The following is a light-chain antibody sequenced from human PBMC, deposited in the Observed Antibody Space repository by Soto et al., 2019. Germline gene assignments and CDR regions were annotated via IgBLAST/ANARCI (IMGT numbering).Light chain of an antibody. CDR1: SSNIGAGCE. V-gene: IGLV1-40*01. CDR3: QSYDSSLSASYV. Sequence: VLTQPPSVSGAPGQRVTISCTGCSSNIGAGCEVHWYQHLPGKAPKLLIYGNTNRPSGVPDRFSGSKSGTSASLAITGLQAEDEADYYCQSYDSSLSASYVFGGGTKVTVL. CDR2: GNT. J-gene: IGLJ1*01.